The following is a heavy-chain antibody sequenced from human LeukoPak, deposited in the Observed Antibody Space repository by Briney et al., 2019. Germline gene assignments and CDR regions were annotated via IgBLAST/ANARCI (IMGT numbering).Heavy chain of an antibody. V-gene: IGHV4-31*03. D-gene: IGHD3-22*01. CDR3: ARGGDYYDSSGYYNY. J-gene: IGHJ4*02. CDR2: IYYSGST. Sequence: PSETLSLTRTVSGGSISSGGYYWSWIRQHPGKGLEWIGYIYYSGSTYYNPSLKSRVTISVDTSKNQFSLKLSSVTAADTAVYYCARGGDYYDSSGYYNYWGQGTLVTVSS. CDR1: GGSISSGGYY.